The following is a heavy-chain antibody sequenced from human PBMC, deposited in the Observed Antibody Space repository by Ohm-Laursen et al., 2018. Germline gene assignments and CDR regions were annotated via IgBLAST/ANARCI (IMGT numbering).Heavy chain of an antibody. V-gene: IGHV3-23*01. Sequence: SLRLSCSASGFTFSSYAMSWVRQAPGKGLEWVSAISGSGGSTYYADSVKGRFTISRDNAKNSLYLQMNSLRAEDTAVYYCARDRANGGSHHDYWGQGTLVTVSP. J-gene: IGHJ4*02. CDR2: ISGSGGST. D-gene: IGHD1-26*01. CDR3: ARDRANGGSHHDY. CDR1: GFTFSSYA.